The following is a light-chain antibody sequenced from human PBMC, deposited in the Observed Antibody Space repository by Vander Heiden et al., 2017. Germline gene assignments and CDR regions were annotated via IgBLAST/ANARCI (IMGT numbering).Light chain of an antibody. V-gene: IGLV1-40*01. CDR3: QSYDTSLGGFWV. J-gene: IGLJ3*02. CDR2: DNN. CDR1: SSNFGAGYD. Sequence: QSVLTQPPSVSGAPGQTVTISCTGSSSNFGAGYDAHWYQQFPGSAPKLLIYDNNIRPSGVPARFSGSQSGSIASLAITGLQAEDEAEYYCQSYDTSLGGFWVFGGGTKVTVL.